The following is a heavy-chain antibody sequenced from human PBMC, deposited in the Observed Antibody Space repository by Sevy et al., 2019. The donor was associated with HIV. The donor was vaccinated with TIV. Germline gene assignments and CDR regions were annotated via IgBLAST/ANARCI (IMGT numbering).Heavy chain of an antibody. J-gene: IGHJ4*02. Sequence: GGFLRLSCAASAFMFSSHGMHWVRQAPGKGLEWVALIWYDGRKQNYAESVNGRFTISRDNSENTLYLQMNSLRAEDTGVYYCARDRYCTGNSCYITLDYWGQGTLVTVSS. V-gene: IGHV3-33*01. D-gene: IGHD2-15*01. CDR3: ARDRYCTGNSCYITLDY. CDR2: IWYDGRKQ. CDR1: AFMFSSHG.